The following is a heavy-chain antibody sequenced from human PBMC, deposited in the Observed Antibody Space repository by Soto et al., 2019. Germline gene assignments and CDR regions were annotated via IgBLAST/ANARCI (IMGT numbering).Heavy chain of an antibody. J-gene: IGHJ5*02. Sequence: GGSLRLSCAASGFTFRNYNMNWVRQAPGKGLEWVSYISSSSSTIYYADSVKGRFTISRDNAKNSLYLQMNSLRDEDTAVYYCARERAVGIAVALNWFDPWGQGTLVTVSS. CDR2: ISSSSSTI. CDR3: ARERAVGIAVALNWFDP. V-gene: IGHV3-48*02. D-gene: IGHD6-19*01. CDR1: GFTFRNYN.